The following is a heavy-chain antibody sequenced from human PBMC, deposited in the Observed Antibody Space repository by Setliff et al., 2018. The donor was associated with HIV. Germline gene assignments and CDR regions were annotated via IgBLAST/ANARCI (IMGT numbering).Heavy chain of an antibody. V-gene: IGHV4-34*01. CDR2: INHSGST. CDR3: ARSPDY. J-gene: IGHJ4*02. CDR1: GGSFSGYY. Sequence: ETLTLTCAVYGGSFSGYYWSWIRQPPGKGLEWIGEINHSGSTNYNPSLSSRVTISLDRSKNQFSLKVSPVTAADTAMYYCARSPDYWGQGTQVTVSS.